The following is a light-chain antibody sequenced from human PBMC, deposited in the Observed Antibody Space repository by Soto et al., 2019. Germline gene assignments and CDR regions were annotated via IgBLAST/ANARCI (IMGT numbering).Light chain of an antibody. J-gene: IGLJ3*02. CDR2: EAS. V-gene: IGLV2-23*01. CDR3: CSYAGSATWV. CDR1: SSDVGNYNL. Sequence: QSVLTQPASVSGSPGQSITISCTGTSSDVGNYNLVSWYQQRPGTAPELLIYEASQRPSGISDRFSASKSGNTASLTISGLQAEDEADYYCCSYAGSATWVFGGGTKLTVL.